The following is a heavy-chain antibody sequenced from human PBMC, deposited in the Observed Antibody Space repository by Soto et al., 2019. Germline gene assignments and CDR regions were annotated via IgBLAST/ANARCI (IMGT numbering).Heavy chain of an antibody. CDR1: GFTFSSYS. Sequence: GGSLRLSCAASGFTFSSYSMNWVRQAPGKGLEWVSYISSSSSTIYYADSVKGRFTISRDNAKNSLYLQMNSLRDEDTAVYYCARDLRYVVVTAIDAFDIWGQGTMVTVS. CDR2: ISSSSSTI. D-gene: IGHD2-21*02. J-gene: IGHJ3*02. V-gene: IGHV3-48*02. CDR3: ARDLRYVVVTAIDAFDI.